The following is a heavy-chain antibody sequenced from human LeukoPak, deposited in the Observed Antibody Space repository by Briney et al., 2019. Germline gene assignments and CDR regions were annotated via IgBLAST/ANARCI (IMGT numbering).Heavy chain of an antibody. CDR1: GFTFSSYG. J-gene: IGHJ4*02. CDR3: AKDLMITFGGVIVPLDY. Sequence: PGGSLRLSCAASGFTFSSYGMHWVRQAPGKGLEWVAVISYDGSNKYYADSVKGRFTIPRDNSKNTLYLQMNSLRAEDTAVYYCAKDLMITFGGVIVPLDYWGQGTLVTVSS. CDR2: ISYDGSNK. D-gene: IGHD3-16*02. V-gene: IGHV3-30*18.